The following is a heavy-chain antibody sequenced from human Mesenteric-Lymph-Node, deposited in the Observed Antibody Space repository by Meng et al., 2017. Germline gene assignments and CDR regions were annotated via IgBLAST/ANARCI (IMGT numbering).Heavy chain of an antibody. V-gene: IGHV1-46*01. CDR1: GYTFTNYY. CDR2: INSSGGTT. CDR3: ARVASPGVARWLQSGLGVFDI. J-gene: IGHJ3*02. D-gene: IGHD5-24*01. Sequence: ASVKVSCKASGYTFTNYYMHWVRQAPGQGLEWMGIINSSGGTTAYAQKFQGRVTMTRDTSTSTVYMELSSLRSEDTAFYYCARVASPGVARWLQSGLGVFDIWGQGTLVTVSS.